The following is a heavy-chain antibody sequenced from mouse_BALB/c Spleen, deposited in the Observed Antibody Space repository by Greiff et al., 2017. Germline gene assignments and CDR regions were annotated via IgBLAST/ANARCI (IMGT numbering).Heavy chain of an antibody. CDR3: ASNRYDDGRFAY. V-gene: IGHV3-8*02. CDR2: ISYSGST. CDR1: GDSITSGY. D-gene: IGHD2-14*01. Sequence: EVKLQQSGPSLVKPSQTLSLTCSVTGDSITSGYWNWIRKFPGNKLEYMGYISYSGSTYYNPSLKSRISITRDTSKNQYYLQLNSVTTEDTATYYCASNRYDDGRFAYWGQGTLVTVSA. J-gene: IGHJ3*01.